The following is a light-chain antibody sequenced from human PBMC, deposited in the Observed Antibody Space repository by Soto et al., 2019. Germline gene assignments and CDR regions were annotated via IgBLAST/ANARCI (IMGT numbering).Light chain of an antibody. CDR2: GNS. J-gene: IGLJ2*01. Sequence: QSVLTQPPSVSGAPGQRVTISCTGSSSNIGAGYNVHWYQQLPGTAPKLLIYGNSNRPSGVPDRFSGSKSGTSASLAITGLQAEDEADYYCQSYDSSLSVVFGGGTKLTFL. V-gene: IGLV1-40*01. CDR3: QSYDSSLSVV. CDR1: SSNIGAGYN.